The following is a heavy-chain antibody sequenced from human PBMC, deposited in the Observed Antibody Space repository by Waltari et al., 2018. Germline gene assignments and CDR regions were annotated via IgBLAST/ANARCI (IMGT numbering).Heavy chain of an antibody. V-gene: IGHV3-53*01. Sequence: EVQLVESGGGLIQPGGSLRPSCAASGFTVSSTFMPWVRQAPGKGLEYVSVIYSGGDTYYAASVKGRFTISRDNSKNTLYLQMNSLRAEDTAVYFCAGRTGDYFDYWGQGTLVTVSS. CDR2: IYSGGDT. CDR1: GFTVSSTF. CDR3: AGRTGDYFDY. J-gene: IGHJ4*02.